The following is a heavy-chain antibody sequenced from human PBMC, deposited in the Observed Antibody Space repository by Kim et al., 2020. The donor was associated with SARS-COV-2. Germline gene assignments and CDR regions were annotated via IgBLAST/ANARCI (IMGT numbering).Heavy chain of an antibody. CDR3: AKARGAAGTEEVYYFDY. CDR2: ISWNSGSI. J-gene: IGHJ4*02. Sequence: GGSLRLSCAASGFTFGDYAMHWVRQAPGKGLEWVSGISWNSGSIGHADSVKGRFTITRDNAKNSLYLQMNSLRAEDTALYYCAKARGAAGTEEVYYFDYWARGPLLTFSS. V-gene: IGHV3-9*01. D-gene: IGHD1-7*01. CDR1: GFTFGDYA.